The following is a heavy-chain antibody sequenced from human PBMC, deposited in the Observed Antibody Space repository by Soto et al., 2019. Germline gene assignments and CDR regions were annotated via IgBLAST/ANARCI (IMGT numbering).Heavy chain of an antibody. CDR1: GFTFSSCA. D-gene: IGHD2-2*02. CDR3: VSPWRHPIRDDMDG. Sequence: GGSLRLSCAASGFTFSSCAMSWVRQAPGKGLEWVSTIDGSGGNTHYADSVKGRFTISRDNFKSTLFLQMNSLRVEDTAVYYCVSPWRHPIRDDMDGWGQGTTVTVSS. V-gene: IGHV3-23*01. J-gene: IGHJ6*02. CDR2: IDGSGGNT.